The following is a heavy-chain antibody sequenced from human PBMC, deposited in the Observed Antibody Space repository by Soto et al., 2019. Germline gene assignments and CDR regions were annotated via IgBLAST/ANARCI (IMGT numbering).Heavy chain of an antibody. CDR1: GGSISSDY. D-gene: IGHD6-13*01. CDR2: IYYSGST. CDR3: ARDGYSSSWYPLFDS. Sequence: PSETLSLTCTVSGGSISSDYWSWIRQPPGKGLGWIGYIYYSGSTNYNPSLKSRVTISVDTSKNQFSLKLNSVTAADTAVYYCARDGYSSSWYPLFDSWGQGTRVTVSS. J-gene: IGHJ4*02. V-gene: IGHV4-59*01.